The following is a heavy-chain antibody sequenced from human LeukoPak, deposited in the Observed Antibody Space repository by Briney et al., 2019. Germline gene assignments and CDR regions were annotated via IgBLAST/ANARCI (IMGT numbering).Heavy chain of an antibody. D-gene: IGHD3-10*01. CDR3: TSPYGPPYYYYGMNV. CDR2: IKTNIDGGTT. CDR1: GFTLSGNW. J-gene: IGHJ6*02. Sequence: PGGSLRLSCAASGFTLSGNWMHWVRQAPGKGLEWVGHIKTNIDGGTTDYAAPVKGRFTISRDDSKNTLYLQINSLKAEDTAVYYCTSPYGPPYYYYGMNVWGQGTTVTVSS. V-gene: IGHV3-15*01.